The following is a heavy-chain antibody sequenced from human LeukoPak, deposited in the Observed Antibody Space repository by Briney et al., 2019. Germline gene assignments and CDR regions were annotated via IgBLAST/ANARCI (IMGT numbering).Heavy chain of an antibody. CDR3: ARGTYYYDSSGYYKGVFTYYFDY. D-gene: IGHD3-22*01. Sequence: GGSLRLSCAASGFTFSSYAMLWVRQAPGKGLEYVSAISSNGGSTYYANSVKGRFTISRDNSKNTLYLQMGSLRAEDMAVYYCARGTYYYDSSGYYKGVFTYYFDYWGQGTLVTVSS. J-gene: IGHJ4*02. CDR1: GFTFSSYA. CDR2: ISSNGGST. V-gene: IGHV3-64*01.